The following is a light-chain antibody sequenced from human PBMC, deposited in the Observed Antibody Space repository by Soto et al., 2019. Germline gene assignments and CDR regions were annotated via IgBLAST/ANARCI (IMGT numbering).Light chain of an antibody. CDR1: PGEVGGYTY. CDR3: SSYAGSSNV. J-gene: IGLJ1*01. V-gene: IGLV2-8*01. Sequence: QSVLTQPPSASGSPGQSVALSCPGTPGEVGGYTYASWYQQHPGKPPKLLIYEVIKRPSGVPDRFSGSKSGNTASLTVSGLQAEDEADYYCSSYAGSSNVFGTGTKLTVL. CDR2: EVI.